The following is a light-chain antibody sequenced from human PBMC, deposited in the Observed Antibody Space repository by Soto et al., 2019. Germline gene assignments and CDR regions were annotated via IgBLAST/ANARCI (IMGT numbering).Light chain of an antibody. CDR3: QQYGRSPWT. Sequence: EIVLTPSPGTLSLSPGERATLSCRASQSVSSSYLAWYQPKPGQAPRLLIYGASSRATGIPDRFIGRGSGTAFTLPISSREHQDYVVYYCQQYGRSPWTFGQGTKVDIK. CDR1: QSVSSSY. V-gene: IGKV3-20*01. J-gene: IGKJ1*01. CDR2: GAS.